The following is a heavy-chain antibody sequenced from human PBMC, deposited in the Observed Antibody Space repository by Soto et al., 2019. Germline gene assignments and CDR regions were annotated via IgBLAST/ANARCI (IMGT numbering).Heavy chain of an antibody. CDR1: GFTFSTSA. J-gene: IGHJ6*03. V-gene: IGHV3-23*01. Sequence: GGSLILSCAASGFTFSTSAMTWVRQAPGKGLEWVSTINSASSTFYADSVKGRFTISRDNSKNTLYLQMNSLRAEDTAVYYCANRGRYYMDVWGKGTTVTVSS. CDR2: INSASST. CDR3: ANRGRYYMDV. D-gene: IGHD2-15*01.